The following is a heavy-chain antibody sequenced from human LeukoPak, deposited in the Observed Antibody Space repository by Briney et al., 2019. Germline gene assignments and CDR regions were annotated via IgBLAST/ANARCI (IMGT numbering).Heavy chain of an antibody. V-gene: IGHV4-39*07. CDR3: ARGAAGYHVGY. CDR1: GGSISSSSYY. D-gene: IGHD6-13*01. Sequence: SETLSLTCTVSGGSISSSSYYWGWIRQPPGKGLEWIGSIYHSGSTYYNPSLKSRVTISVDTSKNQFSLKLSSVTAADTAVYYCARGAAGYHVGYWGQGTLVTVSS. CDR2: IYHSGST. J-gene: IGHJ4*02.